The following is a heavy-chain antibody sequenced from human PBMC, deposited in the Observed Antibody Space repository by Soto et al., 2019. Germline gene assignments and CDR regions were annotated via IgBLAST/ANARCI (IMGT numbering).Heavy chain of an antibody. CDR3: AKGLVWFGEFLSSFES. D-gene: IGHD3-10*01. J-gene: IGHJ4*02. CDR1: GFTFSSYG. V-gene: IGHV3-30*18. Sequence: QVQLVESGGGVVQPGRSLRLSCAASGFTFSSYGVLWVRQAPGKGLEWVAIISFDGSDKYYADSVKGRFTISRDNSKNTVYLQMSSLRAEDTAVYYCAKGLVWFGEFLSSFESWGQGTLVTVSS. CDR2: ISFDGSDK.